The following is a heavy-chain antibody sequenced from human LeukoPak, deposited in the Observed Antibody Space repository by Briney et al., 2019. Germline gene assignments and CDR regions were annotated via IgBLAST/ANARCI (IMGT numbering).Heavy chain of an antibody. J-gene: IGHJ5*02. Sequence: PGGSLRLSCAASGFTFSSYSVNWVRQAPGKGLEWVSYISSSSSTIYYADSVKGRFTISRDNAKNSLYLQMNSLRAEDTAVYYCARGGGTVRYESPSWFDPWGQGTLVTVSS. CDR3: ARGGGTVRYESPSWFDP. V-gene: IGHV3-48*01. CDR2: ISSSSSTI. CDR1: GFTFSSYS. D-gene: IGHD1/OR15-1a*01.